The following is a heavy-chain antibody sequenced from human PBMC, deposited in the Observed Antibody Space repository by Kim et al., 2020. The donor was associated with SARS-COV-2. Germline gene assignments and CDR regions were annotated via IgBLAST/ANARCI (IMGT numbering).Heavy chain of an antibody. V-gene: IGHV3-7*01. CDR2: IRHDGSEK. CDR1: GFTFSSYW. J-gene: IGHJ6*03. D-gene: IGHD2-15*01. Sequence: GGSLRLSCAASGFTFSSYWMSWVRQAPGKGLEWVANIRHDGSEKYYVDSVKGRFTISRDNNKNSHYLQMNSLRADDTAIYYCARAEDSKYYYIDYWGKG. CDR3: ARAEDSKYYYIDY.